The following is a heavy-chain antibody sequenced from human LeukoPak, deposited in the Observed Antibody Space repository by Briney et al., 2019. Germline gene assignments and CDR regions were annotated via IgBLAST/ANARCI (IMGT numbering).Heavy chain of an antibody. V-gene: IGHV4-39*02. CDR2: IYYSGST. D-gene: IGHD2/OR15-2a*01. CDR1: GGSISTSSYY. J-gene: IGHJ3*02. Sequence: ETLSLTCSVSGGSISTSSYYWGWIRQPPGKGLEWIGSIYYSGSTYYNPSLKSRVTISVDASKNQFSLKLSSVTAADTAVYYCAREGTTSRAFDIWGQGTMVTVSS. CDR3: AREGTTSRAFDI.